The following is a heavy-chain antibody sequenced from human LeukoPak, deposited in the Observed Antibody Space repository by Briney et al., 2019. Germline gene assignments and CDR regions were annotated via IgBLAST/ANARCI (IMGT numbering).Heavy chain of an antibody. V-gene: IGHV3-30*02. Sequence: GGSLRLSCAASGFTFSSYAMHWVRQAPGKGLEWVAFIRYDGSNKYYADSVKGRFTISRDNSKNTLYLQMNSLRAEDTAVYYCAKDHASYNWNRAYYYYYYMDVWGKGTTVTVSS. CDR2: IRYDGSNK. CDR3: AKDHASYNWNRAYYYYYYMDV. CDR1: GFTFSSYA. J-gene: IGHJ6*03. D-gene: IGHD1-20*01.